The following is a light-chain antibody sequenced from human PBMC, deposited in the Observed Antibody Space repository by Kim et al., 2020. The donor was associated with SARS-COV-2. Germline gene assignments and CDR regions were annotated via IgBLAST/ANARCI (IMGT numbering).Light chain of an antibody. Sequence: SLGESATLSCRASQSVSSRYLAWYQQKPGQAPRLLMYGASSRATGIPDRFSGSGSGPDFTLTISRLEPEDFAVYYCQRFGSSPYSFGQETKLEI. CDR3: QRFGSSPYS. J-gene: IGKJ2*01. CDR2: GAS. CDR1: QSVSSRY. V-gene: IGKV3-20*01.